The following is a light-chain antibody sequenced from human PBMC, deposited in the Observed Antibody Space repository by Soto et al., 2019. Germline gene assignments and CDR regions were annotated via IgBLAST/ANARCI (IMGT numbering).Light chain of an antibody. V-gene: IGLV2-14*01. CDR2: EVS. J-gene: IGLJ1*01. Sequence: QSALTQPASVSGSPGQSITISCTGTSRDVGGYNYVSWHQQHPGKAPKVIITEVSNRPSGVSNRFSGSKSGNTASLTVSGLQAEDEADYYCSSFAGSNNFPYVFGTGTKLTVL. CDR3: SSFAGSNNFPYV. CDR1: SRDVGGYNY.